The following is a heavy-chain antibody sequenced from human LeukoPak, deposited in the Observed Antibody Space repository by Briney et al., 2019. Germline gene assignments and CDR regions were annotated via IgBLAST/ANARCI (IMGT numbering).Heavy chain of an antibody. CDR1: GGSINSYY. CDR2: IYYSGSA. Sequence: PSETLSLTCTVSGGSINSYYWSWIRQPPGKGLEWIGFIYYSGSANYNPSLKSRVTISVDTSNNQFSLKLSSVTAADTAVYYCAINDYGGIDDYWGQGTLVTVSS. D-gene: IGHD4-23*01. J-gene: IGHJ4*02. V-gene: IGHV4-59*01. CDR3: AINDYGGIDDY.